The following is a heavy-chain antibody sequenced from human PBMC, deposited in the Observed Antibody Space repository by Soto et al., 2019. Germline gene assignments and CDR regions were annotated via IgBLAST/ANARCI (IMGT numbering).Heavy chain of an antibody. D-gene: IGHD4-4*01. J-gene: IGHJ4*02. Sequence: GASVKVSCKASGYTFSTYYMHWVRQAPGQGYEWMGIINPSGGSTTYAQKFQGRVTMTRDTSTTTVYMELSSLRSEDTAVYYCARYDYNGYYFDYWGQGALVTVSS. CDR3: ARYDYNGYYFDY. V-gene: IGHV1-46*01. CDR1: GYTFSTYY. CDR2: INPSGGST.